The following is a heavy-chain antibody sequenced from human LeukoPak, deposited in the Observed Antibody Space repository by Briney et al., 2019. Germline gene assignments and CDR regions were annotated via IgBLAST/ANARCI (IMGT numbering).Heavy chain of an antibody. D-gene: IGHD2-2*01. CDR2: IWYDGSNK. V-gene: IGHV3-33*06. J-gene: IGHJ6*03. CDR1: GFTFSSYS. Sequence: GGSLRLSCAASGFTFSSYSMHWVRQAPGKGLEWVAVIWYDGSNKYYADSVKGRFTISRDNSKNTLYLQMNSLRAEDTAVYYCAKDAVVPAADYYYYYMDVWGKGTTVTVSS. CDR3: AKDAVVPAADYYYYYMDV.